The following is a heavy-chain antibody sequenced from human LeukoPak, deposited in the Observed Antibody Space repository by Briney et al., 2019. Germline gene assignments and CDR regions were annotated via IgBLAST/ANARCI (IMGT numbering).Heavy chain of an antibody. Sequence: PSETLSLTCTVSGGSISSDYWSWIRQPPGKGLEWIGYIYTSGSINYNPSLKSRVTISLDMPKNQFSLKLSSVTAADTAVYYCARLAGSSSSDYWGQGTLVTVSS. D-gene: IGHD6-6*01. CDR3: ARLAGSSSSDY. V-gene: IGHV4-4*09. J-gene: IGHJ4*02. CDR2: IYTSGSI. CDR1: GGSISSDY.